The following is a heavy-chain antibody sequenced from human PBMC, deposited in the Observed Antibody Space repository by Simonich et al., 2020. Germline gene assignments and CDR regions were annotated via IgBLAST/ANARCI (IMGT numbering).Heavy chain of an antibody. CDR1: GYTFTSYA. J-gene: IGHJ4*02. V-gene: IGHV1-3*01. CDR2: INAGNGNT. Sequence: QVQLVQSGAEVKKPGASVKVSCKASGYTFTSYAMHWVRQAPGQRLEWMGWINAGNGNTKYSQKFQGRVTITRDTSASTAYMELSSRRSEDTAVYYCARHQEGLYYFDYWGQGTLVTVSS. CDR3: ARHQEGLYYFDY.